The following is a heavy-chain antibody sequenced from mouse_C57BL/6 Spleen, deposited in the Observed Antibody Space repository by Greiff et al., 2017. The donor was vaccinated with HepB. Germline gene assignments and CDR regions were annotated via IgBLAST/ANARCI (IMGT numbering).Heavy chain of an antibody. CDR2: IYPRSGNT. CDR3: ARTTVVVPPPYWYFDV. Sequence: QVQLKQSGAELARPGASVKLSCKASGYTFTSYGISWVKQRTGQGLEWIGEIYPRSGNTYYNEKFKGKATLTADKSSSTAYMELRSLTSEDSAVYFCARTTVVVPPPYWYFDVWGTGTTVTVSS. CDR1: GYTFTSYG. D-gene: IGHD1-1*01. J-gene: IGHJ1*03. V-gene: IGHV1-81*01.